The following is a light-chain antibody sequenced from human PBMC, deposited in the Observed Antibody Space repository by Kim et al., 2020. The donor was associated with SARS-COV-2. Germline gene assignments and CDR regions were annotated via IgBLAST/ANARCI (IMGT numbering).Light chain of an antibody. CDR1: PSIGSN. V-gene: IGKV3-15*01. CDR2: GAS. Sequence: EVLITQSPATLSVSPGERATLSCTARPSIGSNLAWYQQKPGQAPRLLIHGASTRAAGVPARFSGSGFGTEFTLTISSLQSEDYAVYYCQKYNHWPRWTFGQGTKVDIK. J-gene: IGKJ1*01. CDR3: QKYNHWPRWT.